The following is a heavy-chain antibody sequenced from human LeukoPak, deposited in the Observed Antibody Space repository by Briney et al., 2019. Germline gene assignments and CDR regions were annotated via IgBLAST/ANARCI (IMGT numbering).Heavy chain of an antibody. Sequence: SETLSLICTVSGGSISSSTYYWGWIRQPPGKGLEWIGSLYYSGSTYYNPSLKSRVTISVDTSKNQVSLKLNSVAAADTAVYYCARFNGATDAFDIWGQGTMVTVSS. J-gene: IGHJ3*02. V-gene: IGHV4-39*01. CDR2: LYYSGST. CDR1: GGSISSSTYY. D-gene: IGHD1-26*01. CDR3: ARFNGATDAFDI.